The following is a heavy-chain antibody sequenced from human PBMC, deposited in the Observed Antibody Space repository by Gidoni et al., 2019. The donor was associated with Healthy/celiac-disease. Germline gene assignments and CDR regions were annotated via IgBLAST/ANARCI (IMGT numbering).Heavy chain of an antibody. J-gene: IGHJ4*02. CDR2: ISSSGSTI. Sequence: EVQLVESGGGLVQPGGSLRLSCSASGFTFSSYEMNWVRQAPGKGLEWVSYISSSGSTIYYADSVKGRFTISRDNAKNSLYLQMNSLRAEDTAVYYCARDVDSSSWQPHLFDYWGQGTLVTVSS. V-gene: IGHV3-48*03. D-gene: IGHD6-13*01. CDR1: GFTFSSYE. CDR3: ARDVDSSSWQPHLFDY.